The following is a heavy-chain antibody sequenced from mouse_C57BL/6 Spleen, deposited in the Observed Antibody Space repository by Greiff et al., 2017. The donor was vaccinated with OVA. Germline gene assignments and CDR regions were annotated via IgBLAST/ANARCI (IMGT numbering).Heavy chain of an antibody. D-gene: IGHD4-1*01. CDR2: INTNNGGT. Sequence: VQLQQSGPELVKPGASVKISCKASGYTFTDYYMNWVKQSHGKSLEWIGDINTNNGGTSYNQKFKGKATLTVDKSSSTAYMELRSLTSEDSAVYYCASSNWDEYFDVWGTGTTVTVSS. J-gene: IGHJ1*03. CDR1: GYTFTDYY. V-gene: IGHV1-26*01. CDR3: ASSNWDEYFDV.